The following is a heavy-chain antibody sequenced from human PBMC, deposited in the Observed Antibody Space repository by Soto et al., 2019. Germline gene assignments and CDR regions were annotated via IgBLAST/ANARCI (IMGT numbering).Heavy chain of an antibody. CDR1: GYTLTELS. CDR3: TTRGDDGLAAYYLDY. V-gene: IGHV1-24*01. J-gene: IGHJ4*02. CDR2: FDTEDGET. D-gene: IGHD3-10*01. Sequence: GASVKVSCKVSGYTLTELSMHWVRQAPGKGLEWMGGFDTEDGETSYTQKFQGRVNMTEDTSTDTAYMKLRSLRSEDTAVYYCTTRGDDGLAAYYLDYWGQGTRVTVSS.